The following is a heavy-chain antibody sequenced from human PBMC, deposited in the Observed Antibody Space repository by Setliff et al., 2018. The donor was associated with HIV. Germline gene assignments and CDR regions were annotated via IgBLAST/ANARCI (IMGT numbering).Heavy chain of an antibody. CDR3: ARGLGGSYYYYYYMDV. CDR2: IYYSGST. D-gene: IGHD1-26*01. V-gene: IGHV4-59*01. CDR1: GDSISASY. J-gene: IGHJ6*03. Sequence: SETLSLTCAVSGDSISASYWNWIRQFPGGGLEWIGYIYYSGSTKYNPSLKRRVTISIDKSRKYFSLKLPSVTAADTAVYYCARGLGGSYYYYYYMDVWGKGTTVTVSS.